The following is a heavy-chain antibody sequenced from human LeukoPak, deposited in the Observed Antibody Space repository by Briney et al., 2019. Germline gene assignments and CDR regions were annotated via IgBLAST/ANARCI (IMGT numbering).Heavy chain of an antibody. CDR3: AKAVSSYYDFWSGYYPPGGYGMDV. J-gene: IGHJ6*02. Sequence: GGSLRLSCAASGFTFSSYAMSWVRQAPGKGLEWVSAISGSGGSTYYADSVKGRFTISRDNSKDTLYLQMNSLRAEDTAVYYCAKAVSSYYDFWSGYYPPGGYGMDVWGQGTTVTVSS. CDR1: GFTFSSYA. CDR2: ISGSGGST. V-gene: IGHV3-23*01. D-gene: IGHD3-3*01.